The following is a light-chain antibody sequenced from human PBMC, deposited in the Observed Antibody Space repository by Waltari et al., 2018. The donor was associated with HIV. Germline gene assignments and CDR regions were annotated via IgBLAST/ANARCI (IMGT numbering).Light chain of an antibody. CDR3: QAWDSNTGV. CDR2: QDT. V-gene: IGLV3-1*01. Sequence: SFDLTQPPSVSVSPGQTASITCSGDKLGDGYVCWYQQKPGQSPVLVIYQDTKRPSGIPERFAGSNSGNTATLTISGTQAMDEADYYCQAWDSNTGVFGGGTRLTVL. CDR1: KLGDGY. J-gene: IGLJ2*01.